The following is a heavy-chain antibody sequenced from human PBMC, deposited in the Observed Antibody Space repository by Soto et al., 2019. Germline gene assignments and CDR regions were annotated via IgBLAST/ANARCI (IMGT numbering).Heavy chain of an antibody. J-gene: IGHJ4*02. V-gene: IGHV1-3*01. D-gene: IGHD3-3*01. CDR2: INAGNGNT. CDR1: GYTFTSYA. Sequence: QVQLVQSGAEVKKPGASVKVSCKASGYTFTSYAIHWVRQAPGQRLEWMGWINAGNGNTKYSQKFQGRVIITRDTSAGTAYMELRSLRSEDTAVYYCATPRVAFYWGQGTLVTVSS. CDR3: ATPRVAFY.